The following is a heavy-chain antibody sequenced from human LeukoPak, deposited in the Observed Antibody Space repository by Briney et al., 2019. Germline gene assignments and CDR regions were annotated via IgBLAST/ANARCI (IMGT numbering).Heavy chain of an antibody. Sequence: GESLKISCKGSGYSFTSYWISWVRQMPGKGLEWMGRTDPSDSYTNYSPSFQSHVTISADKSISTAYLQWSSLKASDTAMYYCARLWALGGDYYYGMDVWGKGTTVTVSS. CDR3: ARLWALGGDYYYGMDV. CDR2: TDPSDSYT. CDR1: GYSFTSYW. J-gene: IGHJ6*04. V-gene: IGHV5-10-1*01. D-gene: IGHD3-10*01.